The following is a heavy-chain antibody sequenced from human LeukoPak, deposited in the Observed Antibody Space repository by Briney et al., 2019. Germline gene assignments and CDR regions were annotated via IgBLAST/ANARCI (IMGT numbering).Heavy chain of an antibody. CDR2: MNPNSGNT. Sequence: ASVKVSCKASGHTFTSYDIHWVRQATGQGLEWMGWMNPNSGNTGYAQKFQGRVTMTRNTSISTAYMELSSLRSEDTAVYYCALLTGEYYYYYGMDVWGQGTTVTVSS. CDR1: GHTFTSYD. D-gene: IGHD1-26*01. J-gene: IGHJ6*02. CDR3: ALLTGEYYYYYGMDV. V-gene: IGHV1-8*01.